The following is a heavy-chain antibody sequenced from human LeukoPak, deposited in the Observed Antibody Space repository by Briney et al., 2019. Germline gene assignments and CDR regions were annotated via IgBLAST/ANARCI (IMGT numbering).Heavy chain of an antibody. V-gene: IGHV1-69*05. CDR2: IIPIFGTA. CDR3: AGYARSTYYYDSSGYYSDY. Sequence: SVTVSCKASGGTFSSYAISWVRQAPGQGLEWMGGIIPIFGTANYAQKFQGRVTITTDESTSTAYMELSSLRSEDTAVYYCAGYARSTYYYDSSGYYSDYWGQGTLVTVSS. J-gene: IGHJ4*02. CDR1: GGTFSSYA. D-gene: IGHD3-22*01.